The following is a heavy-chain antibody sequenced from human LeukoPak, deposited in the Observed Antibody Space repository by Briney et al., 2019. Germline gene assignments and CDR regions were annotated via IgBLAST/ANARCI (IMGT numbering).Heavy chain of an antibody. Sequence: GESLKISCKGSGYSFTIYYIAWVRPMPGKGLEWMGIIYPGDSDTTYSPSFQGQVTISADKSISTAYLQWSSLKASDTAMYYCARHYDYGDSGYFQHWGQGTLVTVSS. D-gene: IGHD4-17*01. CDR2: IYPGDSDT. CDR1: GYSFTIYY. V-gene: IGHV5-51*01. CDR3: ARHYDYGDSGYFQH. J-gene: IGHJ1*01.